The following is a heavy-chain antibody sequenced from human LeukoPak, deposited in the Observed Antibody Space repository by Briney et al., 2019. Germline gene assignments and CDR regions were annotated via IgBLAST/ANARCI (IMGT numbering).Heavy chain of an antibody. J-gene: IGHJ4*02. D-gene: IGHD3-10*01. Sequence: PGGSLRLSCAASGFTFRISGMSWVRQAPGKGLEWVSAISGSGDSTYYADSLKGRFTISRDNSKNTLYLQMNSLRVEDTAVYYCARDSSMLRGPLVIYYFDFWGQGTLVTVSS. CDR3: ARDSSMLRGPLVIYYFDF. CDR1: GFTFRISG. V-gene: IGHV3-23*01. CDR2: ISGSGDST.